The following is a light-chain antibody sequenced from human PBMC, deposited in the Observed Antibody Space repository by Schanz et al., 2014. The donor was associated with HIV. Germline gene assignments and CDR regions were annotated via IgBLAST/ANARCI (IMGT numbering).Light chain of an antibody. V-gene: IGLV2-14*01. CDR3: SSYTSSGTQV. J-gene: IGLJ1*01. CDR1: SSDVGGYNY. Sequence: QSALTQPPSASGSPGQSVTISCTGTSSDVGGYNYVSWYQQHPGKAPKLMIYEGSKRPSGVSNRFSGSKSGNTASLTISGLQAEDEADYYCSSYTSSGTQVFGTGTKVTVL. CDR2: EGS.